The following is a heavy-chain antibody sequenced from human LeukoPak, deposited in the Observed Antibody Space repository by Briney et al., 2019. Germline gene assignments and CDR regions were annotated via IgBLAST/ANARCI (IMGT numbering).Heavy chain of an antibody. V-gene: IGHV1-18*01. D-gene: IGHD4-23*01. CDR2: ISAYNGNT. J-gene: IGHJ4*02. Sequence: ASVKVSCKASGYTFTSYGISWVRQAPGQGRGRMGWISAYNGNTNYAQKLQGRVTMTTDTSTSTAYMELRSLRSDDTAVYYCARDSFLYGGKRYFDYWGQGTLVTVSS. CDR1: GYTFTSYG. CDR3: ARDSFLYGGKRYFDY.